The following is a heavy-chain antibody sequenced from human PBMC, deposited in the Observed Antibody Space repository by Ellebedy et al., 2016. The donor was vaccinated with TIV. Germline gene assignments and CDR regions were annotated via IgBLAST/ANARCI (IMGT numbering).Heavy chain of an antibody. V-gene: IGHV4-34*01. CDR1: GGSFGGYY. D-gene: IGHD3-10*01. Sequence: MPSETLSLTCAVYGGSFGGYYWSWIRHPPGKGLAWIGELNHSGSTNYSPSLKSRVTISLDTSKKQFSLKLSSVTAADTAVYYCARRRGSLHYDGSGNQPKRWFDPWGQGTLVTVSS. J-gene: IGHJ5*02. CDR3: ARRRGSLHYDGSGNQPKRWFDP. CDR2: LNHSGST.